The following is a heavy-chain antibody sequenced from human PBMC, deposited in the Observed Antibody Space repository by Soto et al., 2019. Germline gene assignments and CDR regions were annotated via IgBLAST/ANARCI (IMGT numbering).Heavy chain of an antibody. CDR2: IYSVGYT. J-gene: IGHJ4*02. CDR1: VFTVSNNY. V-gene: IGHV3-53*01. D-gene: IGHD3-10*01. Sequence: PGGSLRLSCAVSVFTVSNNYMSWVRQAPGKGLEGVSVIYSVGYTAYGDSLKVRFTISRDNSKNTLYLQMNSLRADDTAVYYCATRGGGGGYWGQGTLVTVSS. CDR3: ATRGGGGGY.